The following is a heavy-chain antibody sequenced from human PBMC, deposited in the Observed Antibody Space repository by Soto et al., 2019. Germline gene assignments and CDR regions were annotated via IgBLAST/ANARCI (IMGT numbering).Heavy chain of an antibody. CDR3: ARPDGSNYYYYYLDV. CDR2: IYYSGST. J-gene: IGHJ6*03. V-gene: IGHV4-39*01. Sequence: PSETLSLTCTVSGGSISSSSYYWGWIRQPPGKGLEWIGSIYYSGSTYYNPSLKSRVTISVDTSKNQFSLKLSSVTAADTAVYYCARPDGSNYYYYYLDVWGKGTTVTVSS. CDR1: GGSISSSSYY.